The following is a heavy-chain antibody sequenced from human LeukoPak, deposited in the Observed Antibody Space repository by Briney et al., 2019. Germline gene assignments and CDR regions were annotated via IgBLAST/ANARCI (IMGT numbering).Heavy chain of an antibody. V-gene: IGHV3-30*18. Sequence: GGSLTLSCAASGFTFSNYGMHSVRQAPGKGLEWVAVISYDGSNKYYADSVKGRFTISRDNSKNTLYLQMNSLRAEDTAVYYCAKPEGGTAMVYYFDYWGQGTLVTVSS. CDR1: GFTFSNYG. CDR3: AKPEGGTAMVYYFDY. J-gene: IGHJ4*02. CDR2: ISYDGSNK. D-gene: IGHD5-18*01.